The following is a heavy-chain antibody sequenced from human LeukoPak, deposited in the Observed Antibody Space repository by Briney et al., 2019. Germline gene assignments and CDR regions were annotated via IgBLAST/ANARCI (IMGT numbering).Heavy chain of an antibody. D-gene: IGHD6-6*01. J-gene: IGHJ4*02. CDR3: ARDPPAVAANTYG. CDR1: GFTVSSTY. Sequence: GGSLRLSCAVSGFTVSSTYMTWVRQAPGKGLEWVSFIYTGDSTYYADSVKGRFTISRDGSKNTLYLQMNSLRAEDTAVYYCARDPPAVAANTYGWGQGTLVTVSS. V-gene: IGHV3-66*01. CDR2: IYTGDST.